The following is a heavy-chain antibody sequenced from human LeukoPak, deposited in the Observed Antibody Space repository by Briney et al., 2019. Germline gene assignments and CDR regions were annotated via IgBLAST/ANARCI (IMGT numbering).Heavy chain of an antibody. CDR2: INHSGST. V-gene: IGHV4-34*01. CDR3: ARVTSRSGWLRPRLYPRLYYMDV. J-gene: IGHJ6*03. CDR1: GGSFSGYY. D-gene: IGHD5-12*01. Sequence: SETLSLTCAVYGGSFSGYYWSWIRQPPGKGLEWIGEINHSGSTNYNPSLKSRVTISVDTSKNQFSLKLSSVTAADTAVYYCARVTSRSGWLRPRLYPRLYYMDVWGKGTTVTVSS.